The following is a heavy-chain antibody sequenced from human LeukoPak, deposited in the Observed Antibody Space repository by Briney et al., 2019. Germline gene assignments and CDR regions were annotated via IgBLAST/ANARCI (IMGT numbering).Heavy chain of an antibody. D-gene: IGHD5-24*01. Sequence: PSETLSLTCTVSGGSINSTTYYWGWIRQSPGKGLEWIGSMYHRGHTFYNPSLKGRVTISVDASKNQFSLKVISVTAADTAVYYCARGRVPGYNFRQKARTCYFDYWGQGTLVTVSP. V-gene: IGHV4-39*01. CDR2: MYHRGHT. CDR1: GGSINSTTYY. J-gene: IGHJ4*02. CDR3: ARGRVPGYNFRQKARTCYFDY.